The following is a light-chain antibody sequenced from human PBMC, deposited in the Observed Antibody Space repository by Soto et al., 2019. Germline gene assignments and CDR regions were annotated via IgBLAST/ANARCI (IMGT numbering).Light chain of an antibody. Sequence: QSALTQPASVSGSPGRSITISCTGTSSDVGGYNYVSWYQQHPGKAPKLMIYDVSNRPSGVSNRFSGSKSGDTASLTISGLQAEDEADYYCSSYSSISAYVFGIGTKLTVL. CDR1: SSDVGGYNY. CDR2: DVS. J-gene: IGLJ1*01. V-gene: IGLV2-14*01. CDR3: SSYSSISAYV.